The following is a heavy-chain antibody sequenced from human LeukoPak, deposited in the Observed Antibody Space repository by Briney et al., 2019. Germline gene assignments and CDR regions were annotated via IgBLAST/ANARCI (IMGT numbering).Heavy chain of an antibody. J-gene: IGHJ3*02. CDR2: IYYSGST. Sequence: PSETLSLTCTVSGGSISSGGYYWSWIRQPPGKGLEWIGYIYYSGSTNYNPSLKSRVTISVDTSKNQFSLKLSSVTAADTAVYYCARSLGGYYDSSGSDAFDIWGQGTMVTVSS. V-gene: IGHV4-61*08. CDR1: GGSISSGGYY. D-gene: IGHD3-22*01. CDR3: ARSLGGYYDSSGSDAFDI.